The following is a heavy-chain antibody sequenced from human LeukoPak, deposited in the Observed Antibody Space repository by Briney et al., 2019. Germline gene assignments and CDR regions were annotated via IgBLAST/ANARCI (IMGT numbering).Heavy chain of an antibody. CDR2: IWYDGSNK. J-gene: IGHJ4*02. CDR1: GFTFSSYG. V-gene: IGHV3-33*01. CDR3: ARERDLTGVDY. D-gene: IGHD7-27*01. Sequence: PGRSLRLSCAASGFTFSSYGMHWVRQAPGKGLEWVAVIWYDGSNKYYADSVKGRFTISRDNSKNTLYLQMNSLRAEDTAVYYCARERDLTGVDYWGQGTLVTVSS.